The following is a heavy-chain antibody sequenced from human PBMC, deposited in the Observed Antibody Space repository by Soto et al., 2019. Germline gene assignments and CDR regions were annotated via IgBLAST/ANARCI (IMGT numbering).Heavy chain of an antibody. Sequence: ASVKVSCKSSDNTFTDYGINWVRQTPGHGLEWLGCISGYNEKTRYDPKFQDRVTMTADTSTTTAFLEVRSLTSDDSGTYLCAATGGHYFGLDVWVQGTTVTVSS. V-gene: IGHV1-18*04. J-gene: IGHJ6*02. CDR3: AATGGHYFGLDV. CDR1: DNTFTDYG. D-gene: IGHD2-8*02. CDR2: ISGYNEKT.